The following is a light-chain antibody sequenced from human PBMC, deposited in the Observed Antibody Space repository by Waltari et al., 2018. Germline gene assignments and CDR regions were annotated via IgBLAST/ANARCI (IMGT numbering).Light chain of an antibody. V-gene: IGLV2-14*03. J-gene: IGLJ2*01. CDR1: SSDVGGYNY. CDR2: DVS. Sequence: CTGTSSDVGGYNYVSWYQQHPGKAPKLMIYDVSNRPSGVSNRFSGSKSGNTASLTISGLQAEDEADYYCSSYTSSSTRVFGGGTKLTVL. CDR3: SSYTSSSTRV.